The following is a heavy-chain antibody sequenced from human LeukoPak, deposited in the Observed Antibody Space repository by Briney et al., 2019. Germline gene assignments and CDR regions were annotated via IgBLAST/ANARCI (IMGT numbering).Heavy chain of an antibody. D-gene: IGHD6-19*01. Sequence: GGSLRLSCVASGFHGLGPPGSRGGLEWVSAIARDDFTVYPDPLKGRFAISRDNSRNTLYLQMNSLRAEDTAGYYCVKERDRGTDVADDFDLWGQGTLVTVSS. J-gene: IGHJ4*02. CDR2: IARDDFT. CDR1: GF. CDR3: VKERDRGTDVADDFDL. V-gene: IGHV3-53*01.